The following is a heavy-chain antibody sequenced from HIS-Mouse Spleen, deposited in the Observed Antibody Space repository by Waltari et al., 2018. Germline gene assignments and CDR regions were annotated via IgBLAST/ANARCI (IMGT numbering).Heavy chain of an antibody. Sequence: EVQLLESGGGLVQPGGSLRRSCAASGFTFSSYAMSWVRQAPGKGLEWVSAISGSGGSTYYADSVKGRFTISRDNSKNTLYLQMNSLRAEDTAVYYCAQNYYGSGSYYYWGQGTLVTVSS. CDR3: AQNYYGSGSYYY. J-gene: IGHJ4*02. V-gene: IGHV3-23*01. CDR1: GFTFSSYA. CDR2: ISGSGGST. D-gene: IGHD3-10*01.